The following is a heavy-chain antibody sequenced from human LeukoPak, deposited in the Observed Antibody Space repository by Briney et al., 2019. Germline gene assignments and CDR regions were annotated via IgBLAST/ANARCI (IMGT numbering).Heavy chain of an antibody. Sequence: GGSLRLSCAASGFTFSSYSMNWVRQAPGKGLEGVSYISSSSSTIYYADSVKGRFTISRGNAKNSLYLQMNSLRAEDTAVYYCATDFDWGQGTLVTVSS. J-gene: IGHJ4*02. CDR2: ISSSSSTI. CDR3: ATDFD. V-gene: IGHV3-48*01. CDR1: GFTFSSYS.